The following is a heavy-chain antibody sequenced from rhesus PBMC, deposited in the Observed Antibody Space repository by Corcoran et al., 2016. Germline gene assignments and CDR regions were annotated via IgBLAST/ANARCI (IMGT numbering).Heavy chain of an antibody. V-gene: IGHV4-169*01. J-gene: IGHJ5-1*01. CDR3: ARAPPEYCSSTYCSHNRFDV. Sequence: QLQLQESGPGLVKPSETLSLTCAVSGGSISSSYWSWIRQAPGKGLAWIGYIYGSGSRPTSTPSLKRRVTLSGATSKHQLYLKLSSVTAADTAVYYCARAPPEYCSSTYCSHNRFDVWGAGVLVTVSS. CDR1: GGSISSSY. CDR2: IYGSGSRP. D-gene: IGHD2-15*01.